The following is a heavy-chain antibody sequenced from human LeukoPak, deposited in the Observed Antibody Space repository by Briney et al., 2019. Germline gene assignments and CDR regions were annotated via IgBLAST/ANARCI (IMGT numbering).Heavy chain of an antibody. V-gene: IGHV5-51*01. CDR1: GYSFTNYW. Sequence: GESLKISCKASGYSFTNYWIGWVRQMPGKGLEWMGLIYPGDSDTRYCPSCQGQVTISADKSISTAYLQWSSLQASVTAIYYCAVPARCSGGACYSRDAFDFWGQGTMVTVAS. CDR3: AVPARCSGGACYSRDAFDF. J-gene: IGHJ3*01. D-gene: IGHD2-15*01. CDR2: IYPGDSDT.